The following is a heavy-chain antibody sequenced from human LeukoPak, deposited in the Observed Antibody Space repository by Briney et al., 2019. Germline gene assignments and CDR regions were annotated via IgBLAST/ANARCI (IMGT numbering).Heavy chain of an antibody. V-gene: IGHV1-2*06. Sequence: GASVKVSCKASGYTFTGYYMHWVRQAPGQGLEWMGRINPNSGGTNYAQKFQGRVTMTRDTSISTAYMELSRLRSEDTAVYYCARGHSSSWSDAFDIWGQGTMVTVSS. CDR2: INPNSGGT. CDR3: ARGHSSSWSDAFDI. CDR1: GYTFTGYY. J-gene: IGHJ3*02. D-gene: IGHD6-13*01.